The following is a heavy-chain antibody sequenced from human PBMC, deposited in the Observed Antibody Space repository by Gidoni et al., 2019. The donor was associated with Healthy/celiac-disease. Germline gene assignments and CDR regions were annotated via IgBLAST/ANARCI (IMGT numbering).Heavy chain of an antibody. D-gene: IGHD4-17*01. CDR1: GYTFTGSY. CDR2: INPNSGGT. J-gene: IGHJ4*02. Sequence: QVQLVQSGAEVKKPGAAVKVSCKASGYTFTGSYMHWVRQAPGQGLEWMGWINPNSGGTTYAQKFQGWVTMTRDTSISTAYMELSRLRSDDTAVYYCARVCGDYGEGDFDYWGQGTLVTVSS. CDR3: ARVCGDYGEGDFDY. V-gene: IGHV1-2*04.